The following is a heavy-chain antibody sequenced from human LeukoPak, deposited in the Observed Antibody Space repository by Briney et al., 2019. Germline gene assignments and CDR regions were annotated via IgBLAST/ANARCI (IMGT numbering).Heavy chain of an antibody. V-gene: IGHV1-18*01. CDR1: GYTFTNYG. Sequence: ASVKVSCKASGYTFTNYGITWVRQAPGQGLEWMGWISAYNGNTNYAQKLQCRVTMTTDTSTSTAYMELKSLTSDDTAVYYCARGGSDCSGGNCPYSWFDPWGQGTLVTVSS. J-gene: IGHJ5*02. CDR3: ARGGSDCSGGNCPYSWFDP. CDR2: ISAYNGNT. D-gene: IGHD2-15*01.